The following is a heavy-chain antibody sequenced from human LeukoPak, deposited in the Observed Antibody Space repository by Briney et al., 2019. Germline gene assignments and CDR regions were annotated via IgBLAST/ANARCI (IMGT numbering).Heavy chain of an antibody. Sequence: GGSLRLSCSASGFTFSSCSMHWVRQAPGKGLEYVSAISNNGGTTYYADSVKGRFTISRDNAKNTLYLQMNSLRVEDTAVYYCARGSDTSSWYGAFDIWGQGTMVTVSS. CDR2: ISNNGGTT. V-gene: IGHV3-64*04. J-gene: IGHJ3*02. CDR1: GFTFSSCS. CDR3: ARGSDTSSWYGAFDI. D-gene: IGHD6-13*01.